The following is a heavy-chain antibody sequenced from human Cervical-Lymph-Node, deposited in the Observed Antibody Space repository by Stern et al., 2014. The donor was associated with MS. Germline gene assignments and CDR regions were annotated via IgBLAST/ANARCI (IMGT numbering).Heavy chain of an antibody. CDR1: GVSVSRGADS. D-gene: IGHD5-24*01. CDR3: ARAGSGYNSDFDY. CDR2: IYHSGYA. J-gene: IGHJ4*02. Sequence: QLVESGSGLVKPSQTLSLTCAVSGVSVSRGADSWSWIRQPPGKGLEWIGYIYHSGYAYYNPSLKSRVTISVDRSKNQFSLKLRSVTAADTAVYYCARAGSGYNSDFDYWGQGTLVTVSS. V-gene: IGHV4-30-2*01.